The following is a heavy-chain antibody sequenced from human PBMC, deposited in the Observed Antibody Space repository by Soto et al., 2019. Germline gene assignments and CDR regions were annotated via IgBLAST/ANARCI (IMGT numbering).Heavy chain of an antibody. Sequence: PGESLKISCQTSGYSFSNYWIGWVRQMPGKGLEWMGILFPGDSDTKYSPSFQGHVTISVDKSITTAYLLFTSLKASDTAIYFCARLPNLYSPYSDPWGQGTLVTVSS. CDR2: LFPGDSDT. V-gene: IGHV5-51*01. CDR3: ARLPNLYSPYSDP. J-gene: IGHJ5*02. D-gene: IGHD1-26*01. CDR1: GYSFSNYW.